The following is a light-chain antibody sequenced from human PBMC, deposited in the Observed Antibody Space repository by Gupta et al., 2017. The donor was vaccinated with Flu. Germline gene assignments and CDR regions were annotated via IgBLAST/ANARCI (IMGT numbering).Light chain of an antibody. Sequence: SSDVGRSDSVSWYQQHPDKAPKLIIFDVTNRPSGVSSRFSGSKSGNTASLTISGLQPEDETDYYCSSYTSGSTFYVFGTGTKVTVL. J-gene: IGLJ1*01. CDR1: SSDVGRSDS. CDR2: DVT. V-gene: IGLV2-14*03. CDR3: SSYTSGSTFYV.